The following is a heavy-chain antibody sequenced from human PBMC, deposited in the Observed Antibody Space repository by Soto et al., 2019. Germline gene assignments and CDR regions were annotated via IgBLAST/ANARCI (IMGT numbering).Heavy chain of an antibody. CDR2: ISSSGSSI. V-gene: IGHV3-48*01. Sequence: PGGSLRLSCAASGFTFSSYAMSWVRQAPGKGLEWVSYISSSGSSINYADSVKGRFTISRDNAKNSLYLQMNSLRAEDTAMYYCARVRFGEWGYAMDVWGQGTTVTVSS. J-gene: IGHJ6*02. CDR3: ARVRFGEWGYAMDV. D-gene: IGHD3-10*01. CDR1: GFTFSSYA.